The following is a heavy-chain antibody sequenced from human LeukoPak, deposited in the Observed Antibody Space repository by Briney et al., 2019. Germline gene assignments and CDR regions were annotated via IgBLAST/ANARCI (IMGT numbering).Heavy chain of an antibody. CDR1: GYSFSSYW. Sequence: GESLKISCKGSGYSFSSYWIGWVRQMPGKGLEWMGIIYPGDSDTRYSPSFQGQVTISADKSISTAYLQWSSLKASDTAMYYCARHSDFWSPRMDVWGKGTTVTVSS. D-gene: IGHD3-3*01. CDR2: IYPGDSDT. J-gene: IGHJ6*04. CDR3: ARHSDFWSPRMDV. V-gene: IGHV5-51*01.